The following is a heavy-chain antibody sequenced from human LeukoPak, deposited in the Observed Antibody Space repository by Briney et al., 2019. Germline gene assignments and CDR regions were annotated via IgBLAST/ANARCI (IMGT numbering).Heavy chain of an antibody. D-gene: IGHD4-17*01. Sequence: PGGSLRLSCAASGFTFSSYGMHWVRQAPGKGLEWVAVISYDGSNKYYADSVKGRFTISRDNSKNTLYLQMNGLRAEDTAVYYCAKTGYGDYEPPWYFDLWGRGTLVTVSS. CDR3: AKTGYGDYEPPWYFDL. V-gene: IGHV3-30*18. J-gene: IGHJ2*01. CDR2: ISYDGSNK. CDR1: GFTFSSYG.